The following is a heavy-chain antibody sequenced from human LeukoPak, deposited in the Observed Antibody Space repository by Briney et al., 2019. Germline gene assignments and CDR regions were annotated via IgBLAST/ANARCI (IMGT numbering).Heavy chain of an antibody. CDR1: GGSISSSSFY. V-gene: IGHV4-39*01. J-gene: IGHJ5*02. CDR2: LYYSGNT. CDR3: ARYYYGSGSYIWFDP. Sequence: SETLSLTCTVSGGSISSSSFYWGWVRQPPGKGLEWIGSLYYSGNTYYNPSLQSRLPISVDTSNSQFSLKLSSVTATDTAVYYCARYYYGSGSYIWFDPWGQGTLVTVSS. D-gene: IGHD3-10*01.